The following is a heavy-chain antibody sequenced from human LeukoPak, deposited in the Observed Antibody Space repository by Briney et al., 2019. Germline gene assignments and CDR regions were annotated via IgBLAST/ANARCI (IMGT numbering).Heavy chain of an antibody. J-gene: IGHJ4*02. D-gene: IGHD5/OR15-5a*01. CDR2: IIPIFGTA. Sequence: SVKVSCKASEGTFSSYAISWVRQAPGQGLEWMGGIIPIFGTANYAQKFQGRVTITADESTSTAYMELSSLRSEDTAVYYCARGSTYYYLAYWGQGTLVTVSS. CDR1: EGTFSSYA. V-gene: IGHV1-69*13. CDR3: ARGSTYYYLAY.